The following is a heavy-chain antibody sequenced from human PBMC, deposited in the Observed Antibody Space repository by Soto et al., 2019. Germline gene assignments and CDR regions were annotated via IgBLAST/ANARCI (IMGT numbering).Heavy chain of an antibody. CDR1: GYTFTGYY. D-gene: IGHD3-10*01. Sequence: ASVKVSCKASGYTFTGYYMHWVRQAPGQGLEWMGWINPNSGDTNFAQKFQGWVAMTRDMSISTAYMELSRLRSDDTAVYYCARSNPGVYYDGMDVWGQGTTVTVSS. J-gene: IGHJ6*02. V-gene: IGHV1-2*04. CDR3: ARSNPGVYYDGMDV. CDR2: INPNSGDT.